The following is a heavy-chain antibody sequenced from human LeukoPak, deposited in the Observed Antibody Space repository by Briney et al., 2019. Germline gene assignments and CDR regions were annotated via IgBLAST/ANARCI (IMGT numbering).Heavy chain of an antibody. V-gene: IGHV3-43*02. J-gene: IGHJ4*02. Sequence: GGSLRLSCAASGFTFDDYAIHWVRQAPGKGLEWVSLISGDGGNTYYADSVKGRFTLSRDNSKNTLYLQMNSLRSEDTAFYYCAKDKALGYCSAGSCLYLDYWGQGTLVTVSS. CDR1: GFTFDDYA. CDR3: AKDKALGYCSAGSCLYLDY. D-gene: IGHD2-15*01. CDR2: ISGDGGNT.